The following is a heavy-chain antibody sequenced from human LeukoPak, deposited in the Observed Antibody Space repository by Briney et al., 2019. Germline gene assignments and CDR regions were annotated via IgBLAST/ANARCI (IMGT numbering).Heavy chain of an antibody. V-gene: IGHV3-23*01. D-gene: IGHD4-23*01. J-gene: IGHJ4*02. CDR3: AKPPALGGGIDY. Sequence: QAGGSLRLSCAASGFTFSSYAMSWVRQTPGKGLEWVSAISGSGGSTYYADSVKGRFTISRDNSKNTLYLQMNSLRAEDTAVYYCAKPPALGGGIDYWGQGTLVTVSS. CDR2: ISGSGGST. CDR1: GFTFSSYA.